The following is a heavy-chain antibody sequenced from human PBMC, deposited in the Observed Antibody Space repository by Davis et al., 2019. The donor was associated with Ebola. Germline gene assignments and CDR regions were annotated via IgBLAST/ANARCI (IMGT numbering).Heavy chain of an antibody. J-gene: IGHJ3*02. CDR1: GFTFDDYA. D-gene: IGHD3-3*01. Sequence: PGGSLRLSCAASGFTFDDYAMHWVRQAPGKGLEWVAGITWNSGRTGYADSVRGRLTISRDNAKNSLYLQVNSLRAEDTALYFCAKALTYDFWSGKDAFDIWGQGTMVTVSS. CDR3: AKALTYDFWSGKDAFDI. V-gene: IGHV3-9*01. CDR2: ITWNSGRT.